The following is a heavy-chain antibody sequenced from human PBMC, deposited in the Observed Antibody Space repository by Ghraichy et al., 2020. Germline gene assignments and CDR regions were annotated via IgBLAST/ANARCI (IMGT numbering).Heavy chain of an antibody. CDR1: GGTFSSYA. D-gene: IGHD3-3*01. CDR2: IIPIFGTA. J-gene: IGHJ5*02. Sequence: SVKVSCKASGGTFSSYAISWVRQAPGQGLEWMGGIIPIFGTANYAQKFQGRVTITADESTSTAYMELSSLRSEDTAVYYCARVWYYDFWSGYYPGNWFDPGGQGT. CDR3: ARVWYYDFWSGYYPGNWFDP. V-gene: IGHV1-69*13.